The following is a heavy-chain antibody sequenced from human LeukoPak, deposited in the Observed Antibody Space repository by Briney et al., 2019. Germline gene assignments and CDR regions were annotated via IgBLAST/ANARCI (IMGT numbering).Heavy chain of an antibody. V-gene: IGHV1-69*04. CDR2: IIPILGIA. Sequence: SVKVSCKASGGTFSSYAISWVRQAPGQGLEWMGRIIPILGIANYAQKLQGRVTITADKSTSTAYMELSSLRSEDTAVYYCAREGLAAAGNDYWGQGTLVTVSS. CDR3: AREGLAAAGNDY. D-gene: IGHD6-13*01. CDR1: GGTFSSYA. J-gene: IGHJ4*02.